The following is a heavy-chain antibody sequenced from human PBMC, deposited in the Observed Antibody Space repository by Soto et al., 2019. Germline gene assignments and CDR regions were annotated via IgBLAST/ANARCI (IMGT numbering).Heavy chain of an antibody. Sequence: SETLSLTCTVSGGSISSYYWSWIRQPPGKGLEWIGYIYYSGSTNYNPSLKSRVTISVDTSKNQFSLKLSSVTAADTAVYYCARDGIDCSSTSCYFWFDPWGQGTLVTVSS. V-gene: IGHV4-59*01. CDR1: GGSISSYY. CDR3: ARDGIDCSSTSCYFWFDP. D-gene: IGHD2-2*01. CDR2: IYYSGST. J-gene: IGHJ5*02.